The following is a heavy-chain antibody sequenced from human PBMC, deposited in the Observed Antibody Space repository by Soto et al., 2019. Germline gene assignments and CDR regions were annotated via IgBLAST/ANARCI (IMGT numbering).Heavy chain of an antibody. CDR3: TRGLFSGSYYSGGWYYFDS. CDR2: INHSGSS. Sequence: SETLSLTCTVSGVSISSSGYIWTWIRQTPGKGLQWIGQINHSGSSIYNPSLKNRVTISTMSNNKFSLELSSVTAADTAVYYCTRGLFSGSYYSGGWYYFDSWGQGTMVTVSS. D-gene: IGHD1-26*01. V-gene: IGHV4-39*07. CDR1: GVSISSSGYI. J-gene: IGHJ4*02.